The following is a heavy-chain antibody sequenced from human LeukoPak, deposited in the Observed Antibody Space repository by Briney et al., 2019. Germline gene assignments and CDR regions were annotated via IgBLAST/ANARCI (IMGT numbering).Heavy chain of an antibody. CDR2: IILIFGTA. J-gene: IGHJ4*02. Sequence: GSSVSVSRKASVGTYSSYAISWVRPPPGRGRECMGGIILIFGTASYAQKFQGRVTITADESTSTADMELRSLRSDDTAVYYRARDVDGYYDYWGQGTLVTASP. D-gene: IGHD3-22*01. V-gene: IGHV1-69*01. CDR3: ARDVDGYYDY. CDR1: VGTYSSYA.